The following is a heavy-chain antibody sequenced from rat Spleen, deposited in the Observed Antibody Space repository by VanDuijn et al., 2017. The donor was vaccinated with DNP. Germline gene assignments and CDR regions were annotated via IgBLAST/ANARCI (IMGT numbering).Heavy chain of an antibody. CDR1: GFTFSSYW. CDR2: ITSSDANP. CDR3: ARQPTGMDY. Sequence: EVQLVETGGGLVQPGRSLKLSCVASGFTFSSYWMYWIRQAPGKGLEWVASITSSDANPYYPDSVKGRFTISRDNAKNTLYLQMNSLRSEDTATYYCARQPTGMDYWGQGVMVIVSS. J-gene: IGHJ2*01. V-gene: IGHV5-58*01. D-gene: IGHD1-7*01.